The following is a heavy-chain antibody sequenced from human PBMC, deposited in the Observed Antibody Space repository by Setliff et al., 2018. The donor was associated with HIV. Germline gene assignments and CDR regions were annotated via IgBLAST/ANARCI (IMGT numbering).Heavy chain of an antibody. CDR1: GYDFATYW. D-gene: IGHD3-9*01. CDR3: VRPLVIAFDASDI. J-gene: IGHJ3*02. CDR2: LYPSDSDA. Sequence: GESLKISCKTSGYDFATYWIGWVRQMPGKGLEWMGVLYPSDSDAIYSPTFQGRVTISADKATNTAYLQWASLKSSDTAIYYCVRPLVIAFDASDIWGQGTMVTVSS. V-gene: IGHV5-51*01.